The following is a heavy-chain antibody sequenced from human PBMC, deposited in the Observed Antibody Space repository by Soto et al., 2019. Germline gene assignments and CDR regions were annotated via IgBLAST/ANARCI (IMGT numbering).Heavy chain of an antibody. J-gene: IGHJ4*02. CDR2: ITSRGTYI. D-gene: IGHD3-10*01. Sequence: GGSLRLSCAASGFTFINYSMNWVRQAPGKGLEWVSSITSRGTYIYYADSVKGQFTISRDNAKNSLFLQMNSLRAEDTAVYYCATAPTNFFGSGSHLDYWGQGTLVTVSS. CDR1: GFTFINYS. V-gene: IGHV3-21*01. CDR3: ATAPTNFFGSGSHLDY.